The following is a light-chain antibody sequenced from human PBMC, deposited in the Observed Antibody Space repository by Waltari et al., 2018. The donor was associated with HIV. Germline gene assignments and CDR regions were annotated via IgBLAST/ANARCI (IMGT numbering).Light chain of an antibody. J-gene: IGLJ2*01. CDR1: SSAVGGYNY. V-gene: IGLV2-14*01. CDR3: SSYTGTSTHVV. CDR2: EVS. Sequence: QSDLTQPASVSGSHGQSITISCTGTSSAVGGYNYVSWYQQHSGKAPKLMIYEVSNRPSGVSNRFSGSKSGNTASLTISGLQAEDEAYYYCSSYTGTSTHVVFGGGTKLTVL.